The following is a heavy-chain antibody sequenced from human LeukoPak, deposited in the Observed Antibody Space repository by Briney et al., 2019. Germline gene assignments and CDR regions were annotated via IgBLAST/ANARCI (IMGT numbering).Heavy chain of an antibody. Sequence: SETLSLTCAVSGYSISSGYDWGWIRQPPGKGLEWIGSIYHSGSTYYNPSLRSRFTIPVDMSKNQFSLKLSSVTAAETAVYYCGRVRGYCSSTSCYVIDYWGQGTLVTVSS. CDR3: GRVRGYCSSTSCYVIDY. J-gene: IGHJ4*02. D-gene: IGHD2-2*01. V-gene: IGHV4-38-2*01. CDR1: GYSISSGYD. CDR2: IYHSGST.